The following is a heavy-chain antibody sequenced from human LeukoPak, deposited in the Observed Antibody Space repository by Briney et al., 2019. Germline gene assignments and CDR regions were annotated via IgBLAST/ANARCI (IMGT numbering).Heavy chain of an antibody. Sequence: GRSLRLSCAASGFTFDDYAMHWVRQAPGKGLEWVSGISWNSGSIGYADSVKGRFTISRDNAKNSLYLQMNSLRAEDTALYYCAKDSSGSYYEGFDYWGQGTLVTVSS. J-gene: IGHJ4*02. CDR1: GFTFDDYA. V-gene: IGHV3-9*01. D-gene: IGHD1-26*01. CDR3: AKDSSGSYYEGFDY. CDR2: ISWNSGSI.